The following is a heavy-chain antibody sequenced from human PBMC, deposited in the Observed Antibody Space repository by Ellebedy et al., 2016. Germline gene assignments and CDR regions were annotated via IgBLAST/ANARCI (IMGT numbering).Heavy chain of an antibody. V-gene: IGHV3-48*02. CDR1: GFTSSSYS. CDR2: ISGSGSTI. CDR3: ARDSRRGAYDSTGYYNNFDY. D-gene: IGHD3-22*01. J-gene: IGHJ4*02. Sequence: GGSLRLSCAASGFTSSSYSMNWVRQAPGKGLEWLSYISGSGSTIYYADSVKGRFTISRDNAKNSLFLQMNGLRDEDTAVFYCARDSRRGAYDSTGYYNNFDYWGQGTLVTVSS.